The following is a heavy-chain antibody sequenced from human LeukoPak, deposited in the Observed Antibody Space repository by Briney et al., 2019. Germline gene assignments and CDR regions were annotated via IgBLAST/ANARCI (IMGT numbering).Heavy chain of an antibody. J-gene: IGHJ4*02. D-gene: IGHD1-26*01. CDR3: ARDWSGSYWFDY. CDR1: GGSFSGYY. Sequence: SETLSLTCAVYGGSFSGYYWSWIRQPPGKGLEWIGEINHSGSTNYNPSLKSRVTMSVDTSKNQFSLKLSSVTAADTAVYYCARDWSGSYWFDYWGQGTLVTVSS. V-gene: IGHV4-34*01. CDR2: INHSGST.